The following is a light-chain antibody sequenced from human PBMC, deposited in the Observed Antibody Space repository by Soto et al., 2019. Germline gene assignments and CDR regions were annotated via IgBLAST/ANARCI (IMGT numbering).Light chain of an antibody. CDR2: KAS. Sequence: DIQMTQSPSTLSASVGDRVTITCRASQTISSWLAWYQQKPGKAPKLLLYKASSLESGVSSRFSGSGSGTEFTRTISSLQSDDFAAYYCQEYNSYPLTFGQGTRVDIK. CDR3: QEYNSYPLT. CDR1: QTISSW. J-gene: IGKJ1*01. V-gene: IGKV1-5*03.